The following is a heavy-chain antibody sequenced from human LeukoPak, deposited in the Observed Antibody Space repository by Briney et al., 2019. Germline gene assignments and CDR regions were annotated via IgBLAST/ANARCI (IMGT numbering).Heavy chain of an antibody. J-gene: IGHJ4*02. D-gene: IGHD3-3*01. CDR1: GFTFSNYA. CDR2: ISGSGGST. Sequence: PGGSLRLSCAASGFTFSNYAMSWVRQAPGKGLEWVPAISGSGGSTYYADSVKGRFTISRDNSKNTLYLQTNSLRAEDTAVYYCAKTSRPYYDFWSGYSLDYWGQGTLVTISS. CDR3: AKTSRPYYDFWSGYSLDY. V-gene: IGHV3-23*01.